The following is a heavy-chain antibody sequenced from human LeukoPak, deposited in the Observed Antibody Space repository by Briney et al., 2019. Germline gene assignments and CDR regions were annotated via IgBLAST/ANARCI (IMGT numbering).Heavy chain of an antibody. CDR3: ARGEVRTAKTYTWSSRPYYSYSYMDV. V-gene: IGHV4-34*01. Sequence: SETLSLTCSVNGGSFSGYSYSWIRQPPGKGLEWIGEINHTGSIRYNPSLKSPVTISVDTSKTHFSLEMSSVTAADTAVYYCARGEVRTAKTYTWSSRPYYSYSYMDVWGKGTTVTVSS. CDR2: INHTGSI. J-gene: IGHJ6*03. D-gene: IGHD3-3*01. CDR1: GGSFSGYS.